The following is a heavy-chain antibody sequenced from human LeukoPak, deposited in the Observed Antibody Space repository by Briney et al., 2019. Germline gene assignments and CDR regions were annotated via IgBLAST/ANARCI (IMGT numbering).Heavy chain of an antibody. Sequence: GGSLRLSCVASGFTFGKYWMSWVRQAPGKGLAWVANIKQDGSEKYFVDSVKGRFTISRDNAKNSLYLQMNSLRAEDTAVYYCAKQHSSGWGSFDYWGQGTLVTVSS. CDR2: IKQDGSEK. CDR3: AKQHSSGWGSFDY. J-gene: IGHJ4*02. V-gene: IGHV3-7*03. D-gene: IGHD6-19*01. CDR1: GFTFGKYW.